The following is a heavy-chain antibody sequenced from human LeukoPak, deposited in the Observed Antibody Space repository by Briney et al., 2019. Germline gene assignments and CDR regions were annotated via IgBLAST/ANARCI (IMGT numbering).Heavy chain of an antibody. Sequence: SETLSLTCAVSGGSISSGGYSWSWIRQPPGKGLEWIGYIYHSGSTYYNPSLKSRVTISVDRSKNQFSLKLSSVTAADTAVYYCARGNRRSSGYHSKNAFDIWGQGTMVTVSS. V-gene: IGHV4-30-2*01. CDR3: ARGNRRSSGYHSKNAFDI. CDR1: GGSISSGGYS. CDR2: IYHSGST. J-gene: IGHJ3*02. D-gene: IGHD3-22*01.